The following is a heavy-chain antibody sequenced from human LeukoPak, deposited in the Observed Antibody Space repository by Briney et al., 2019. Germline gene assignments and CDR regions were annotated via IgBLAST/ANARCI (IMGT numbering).Heavy chain of an antibody. CDR3: ASGSGSYRTPYYYMDV. J-gene: IGHJ6*03. CDR2: IYSGGST. D-gene: IGHD3-10*01. Sequence: GGSLRLSCTASGFTFGDYAMSWVRQAPGKGLEWVSVIYSGGSTYSVKGRFTISRDNSKNTLYLQMNSLRAEDTAVYYCASGSGSYRTPYYYMDVWGTGTTVTVSS. CDR1: GFTFGDYA. V-gene: IGHV3-53*01.